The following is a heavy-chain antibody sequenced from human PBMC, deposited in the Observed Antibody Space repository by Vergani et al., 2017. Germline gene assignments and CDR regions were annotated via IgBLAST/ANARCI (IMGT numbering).Heavy chain of an antibody. CDR2: INSDGSTT. CDR1: GFTFSSYW. Sequence: VQLVESGGGVVQPGRSLRLSCAASGFTFSSYWMHWVRQAPGKGLVWVSRINSDGSTTSYADSVKGRFTISRDNAENTLYLQMNSLRVEDTAIYYCTRLAGTLNWGQGTLVTVSS. CDR3: TRLAGTLN. D-gene: IGHD6-19*01. V-gene: IGHV3-74*02. J-gene: IGHJ4*02.